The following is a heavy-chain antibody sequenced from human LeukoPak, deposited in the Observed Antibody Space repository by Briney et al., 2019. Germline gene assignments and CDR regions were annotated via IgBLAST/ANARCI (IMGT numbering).Heavy chain of an antibody. Sequence: SETLSLTCAVSGGSISSYYWSWIRQPPGKGLEWIGYIYYSGSTNYNPSLKSRVTISVDTSKNQFSLKLSSVTAADTAVYYCARGPTIGFFDYWGQGTLVTVSS. CDR3: ARGPTIGFFDY. CDR1: GGSISSYY. CDR2: IYYSGST. J-gene: IGHJ4*02. D-gene: IGHD5-24*01. V-gene: IGHV4-59*01.